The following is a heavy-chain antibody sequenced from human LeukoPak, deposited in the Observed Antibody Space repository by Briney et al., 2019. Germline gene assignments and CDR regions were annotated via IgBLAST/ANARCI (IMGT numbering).Heavy chain of an antibody. Sequence: PSETLSLTSTVPGGSITPYYWSWIRQSPGKGLEFISLIHYSGRTYYHPSFKSRVTISLGTSKNQLSLRLSSVTAADTAVYYCARHSQATSNPLDCWGQGTLVTVSS. J-gene: IGHJ4*02. CDR3: ARHSQATSNPLDC. CDR1: GGSITPYY. V-gene: IGHV4-59*08. D-gene: IGHD5-12*01. CDR2: IHYSGRT.